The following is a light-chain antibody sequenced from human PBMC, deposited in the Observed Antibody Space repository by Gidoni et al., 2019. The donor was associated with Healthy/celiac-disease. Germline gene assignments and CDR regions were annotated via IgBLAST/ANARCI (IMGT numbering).Light chain of an antibody. CDR3: QQYNSYSLT. V-gene: IGKV1-5*01. J-gene: IGKJ1*01. Sequence: DIQLTQSPSTLSASVGDRVTITCRASQSISSWLAWYQQKPGKAPKLLIYDASSLESGVPSSFSGSGSGTEFTLTISSLQPDDFATYYCQQYNSYSLTFXQXTKVEIK. CDR2: DAS. CDR1: QSISSW.